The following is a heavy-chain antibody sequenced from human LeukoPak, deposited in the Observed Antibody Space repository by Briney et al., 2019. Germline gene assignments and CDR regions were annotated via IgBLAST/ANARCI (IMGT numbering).Heavy chain of an antibody. V-gene: IGHV3-7*01. Sequence: PGGSLRLSCAASGFTFSSYWMSWVRQAPGKGLEWVANINPDGSEKYSVDSVEGRFTISRDNAKNLLYLQVNSLRVEDTAFYYCARDLAYSRLDYWGQGMLVTVSS. CDR2: INPDGSEK. D-gene: IGHD5-18*01. CDR1: GFTFSSYW. J-gene: IGHJ4*02. CDR3: ARDLAYSRLDY.